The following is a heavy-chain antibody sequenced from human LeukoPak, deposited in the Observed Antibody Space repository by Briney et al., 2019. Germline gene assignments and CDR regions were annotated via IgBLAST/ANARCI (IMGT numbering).Heavy chain of an antibody. CDR2: ISSSSYI. J-gene: IGHJ4*02. V-gene: IGHV3-21*04. Sequence: GGSLRLSCAASGFTFSSYSMNWVRQAPGKGLEWVSSISSSSYIYYADSVKGRFTISRDNAENSLYLQMNSLRVEDTAVYYCAARSSGNPYFWGQGTLVTVSS. CDR1: GFTFSSYS. CDR3: AARSSGNPYF. D-gene: IGHD1-26*01.